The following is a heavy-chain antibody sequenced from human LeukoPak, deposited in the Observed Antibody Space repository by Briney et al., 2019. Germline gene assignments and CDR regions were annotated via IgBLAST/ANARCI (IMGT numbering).Heavy chain of an antibody. J-gene: IGHJ4*02. D-gene: IGHD2-21*02. CDR3: ARRGYCGGDCYVDY. CDR1: GYSFTSYW. Sequence: GESLKISCKASGYSFTSYWLGWVRQMPGKGLEWMGIIYPDDSDTRYSPSFQGQVTFSADKSISTAYLQCSSLKASDTAMYYCARRGYCGGDCYVDYWGQGTLVTVSS. V-gene: IGHV5-51*01. CDR2: IYPDDSDT.